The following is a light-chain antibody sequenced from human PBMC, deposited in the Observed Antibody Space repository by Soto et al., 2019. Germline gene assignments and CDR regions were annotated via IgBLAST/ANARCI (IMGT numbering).Light chain of an antibody. Sequence: EIVLTQSPGTLSLSLGERATLSCRASQSVSSTYLAWYQHKLGQAPRLLIYGASSKASGIPDRFSGSGSGTDFTLTISRLEPEDFAVYYCQQYGSSPRSFGQGTKVEVK. CDR3: QQYGSSPRS. CDR2: GAS. CDR1: QSVSSTY. V-gene: IGKV3-20*01. J-gene: IGKJ1*01.